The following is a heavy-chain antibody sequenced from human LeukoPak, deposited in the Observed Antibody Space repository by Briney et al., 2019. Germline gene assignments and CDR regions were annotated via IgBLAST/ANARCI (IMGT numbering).Heavy chain of an antibody. CDR2: IIPAFGTT. Sequence: SVKVSCKASGYTFTSYDINWVRQAPGQGLEWMGLIIPAFGTTHYAQRFQGRVTITSDKSTTTAYMELGSLRSEDTAVYYCAREYYGSGSYYDGYYFDFWGQGTLVTVSS. CDR3: AREYYGSGSYYDGYYFDF. D-gene: IGHD3-10*01. CDR1: GYTFTSYD. V-gene: IGHV1-69*06. J-gene: IGHJ4*02.